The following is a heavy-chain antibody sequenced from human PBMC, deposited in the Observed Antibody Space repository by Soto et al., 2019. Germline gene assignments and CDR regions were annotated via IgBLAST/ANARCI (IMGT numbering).Heavy chain of an antibody. V-gene: IGHV4-34*01. Sequence: SETLSLTCAVYGGSFSGYYWSWIRQPPGKGLEWIGEINHSGSTNYNPSLKSRVTISVDTSKNQFSLKLSSVTAADTAVYYCARGKLSDYVWGSYRYHFDYWGQGTVVAVSS. J-gene: IGHJ4*02. CDR1: GGSFSGYY. CDR3: ARGKLSDYVWGSYRYHFDY. CDR2: INHSGST. D-gene: IGHD3-16*02.